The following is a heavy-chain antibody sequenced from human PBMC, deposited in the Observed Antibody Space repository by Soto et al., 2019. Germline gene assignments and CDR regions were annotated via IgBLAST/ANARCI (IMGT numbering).Heavy chain of an antibody. D-gene: IGHD6-19*01. CDR2: SSPKYNSYTT. J-gene: IGHJ6*03. V-gene: IGHV3-72*01. Sequence: EVQLVESGGDLVQPGGSLRLSCRASGFIFSDYHMDWVRQAPGKGLEWIGRSSPKYNSYTTEYAASVKGRFTIFREKSENSVSLKMNSLQTDNTAVYYCTRSSNSGSYYYTDVWGKGTAVTVSS. CDR3: TRSSNSGSYYYTDV. CDR1: GFIFSDYH.